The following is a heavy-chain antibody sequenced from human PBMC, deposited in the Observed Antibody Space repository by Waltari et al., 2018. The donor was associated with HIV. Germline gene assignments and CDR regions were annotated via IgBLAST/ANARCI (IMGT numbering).Heavy chain of an antibody. CDR3: ARVSLGTNYFYS. CDR1: SYTFTNYD. Sequence: QVQLVQSGAEVKKPGASVKVSCKASSYTFTNYDISWVRQAPGQGLEWMGWSSTDMGNTKYPQKVQGRVTVTTDTSTSTAVLELRSLRSDDTSVYYCARVSLGTNYFYSWGQGSLVTVSP. CDR2: SSTDMGNT. D-gene: IGHD7-27*01. V-gene: IGHV1-18*01. J-gene: IGHJ4*02.